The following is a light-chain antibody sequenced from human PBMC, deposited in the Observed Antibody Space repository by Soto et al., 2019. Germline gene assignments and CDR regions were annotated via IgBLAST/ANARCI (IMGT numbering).Light chain of an antibody. Sequence: ENVLTQSPGTLSLSPGERATLSCRASQGVSSSYLAWYQHRPGQAPRFLIYGASNRATGIPDRFSGSGSGTDCTLTISRLEPEDFAVYYCQQYGSSTQTFGQGTKLEIK. CDR1: QGVSSSY. J-gene: IGKJ2*01. V-gene: IGKV3-20*01. CDR2: GAS. CDR3: QQYGSSTQT.